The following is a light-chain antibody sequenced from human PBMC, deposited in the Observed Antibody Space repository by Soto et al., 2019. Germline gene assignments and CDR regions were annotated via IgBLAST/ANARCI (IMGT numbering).Light chain of an antibody. V-gene: IGLV2-23*01. CDR3: CSYAGSSTSVV. Sequence: QSALTQPASVSGSPGQSITISCIGTSSDVGSYNLVSWYQQHPGKAPKLMIYEGSKRPSGVSNRFSGSKAGNTASLTISGLQAEDAGDYYCCSYAGSSTSVVFGGGTKLTVL. CDR1: SSDVGSYNL. J-gene: IGLJ2*01. CDR2: EGS.